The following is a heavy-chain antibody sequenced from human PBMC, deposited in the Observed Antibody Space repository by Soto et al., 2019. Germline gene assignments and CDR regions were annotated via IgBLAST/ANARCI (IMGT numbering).Heavy chain of an antibody. CDR2: ISAYNGNT. D-gene: IGHD5-12*01. J-gene: IGHJ4*02. V-gene: IGHV1-18*01. CDR3: ARDSPIGSTFSGYDAIDS. Sequence: EASVKVSCKASGYTFTSYGISWVRQAPGQGLEWMGWISAYNGNTNYAQKLQGRLTITADKSTSTTYMELTSLTSKDTAVYYCARDSPIGSTFSGYDAIDSWGQGTLVTVSS. CDR1: GYTFTSYG.